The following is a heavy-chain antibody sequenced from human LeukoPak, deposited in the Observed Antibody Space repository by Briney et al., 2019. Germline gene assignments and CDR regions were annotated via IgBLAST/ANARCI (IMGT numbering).Heavy chain of an antibody. V-gene: IGHV3-23*01. Sequence: QLGGSLRLSCAASGFTFTSYAMGWVRPTPGKGLEWVLGISGSGGSTYYADSMKGRFTITRDNSKNTLHLQVNSLRAEETALYYCAEQRWLQLPFHYGRQGTLDPLPS. CDR1: GFTFTSYA. J-gene: IGHJ4*02. CDR3: AEQRWLQLPFHY. D-gene: IGHD5-24*01. CDR2: ISGSGGST.